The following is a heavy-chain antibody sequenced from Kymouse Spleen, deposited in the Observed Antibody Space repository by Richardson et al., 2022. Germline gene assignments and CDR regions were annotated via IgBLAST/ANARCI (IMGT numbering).Heavy chain of an antibody. J-gene: IGHJ6*02. V-gene: IGHV4-31*03. CDR3: ARGGYYDFWSGYYYYYYGMDV. CDR2: IYYSGST. Sequence: QVQLQESGPGLVKPSQTLSLTCTVSGGSISSGGYYWSWIRQHPGKGLEWIGYIYYSGSTYYNPSLKSRVTISVDTSKNQFSLKLSSVTAADTAVYYCARGGYYDFWSGYYYYYYGMDVWGQGTTVTVSS. D-gene: IGHD3-3*01. CDR1: GGSISSGGYY.